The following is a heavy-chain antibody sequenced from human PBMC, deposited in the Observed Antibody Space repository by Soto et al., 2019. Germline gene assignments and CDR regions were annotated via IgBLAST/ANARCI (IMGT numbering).Heavy chain of an antibody. V-gene: IGHV1-2*02. CDR2: INPNSGGT. D-gene: IGHD2-15*01. J-gene: IGHJ6*02. Sequence: QVQLVQSGAEVKKPGASVKVSCKASGYTFTGYYMHWVRQAPGQGLEWMGWINPNSGGTNYAQKFQGRVTMTRDTSISRAYMELSRLRTADAAVDYCARTFGAASWYYYYYGMDVWGQGTTVTVSS. CDR3: ARTFGAASWYYYYYGMDV. CDR1: GYTFTGYY.